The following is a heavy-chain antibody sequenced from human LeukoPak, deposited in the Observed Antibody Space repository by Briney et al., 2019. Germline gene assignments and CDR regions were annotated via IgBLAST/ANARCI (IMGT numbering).Heavy chain of an antibody. V-gene: IGHV1-46*01. Sequence: ASVKVSCKASGYTFTSYYMHWVRQAPGQGLEWMGLINPTGGSTGYTQKFQGRVTMTRDMSTSTDYMELSSLRSEDTAIYYCARVTRNSSGWYRAPDYWGQGTLVTVSS. CDR3: ARVTRNSSGWYRAPDY. J-gene: IGHJ4*02. CDR2: INPTGGST. D-gene: IGHD6-19*01. CDR1: GYTFTSYY.